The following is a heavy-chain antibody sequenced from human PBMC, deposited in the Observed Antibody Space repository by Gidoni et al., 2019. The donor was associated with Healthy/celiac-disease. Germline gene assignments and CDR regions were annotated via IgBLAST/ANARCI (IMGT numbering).Heavy chain of an antibody. CDR3: ARVYSSSYYYYYGMDV. CDR2: IYYSGST. Sequence: QVQLQESGPGLVKPSETLSITCTVPGGSISSYYWSWIRQPPGKGLEWIAYIYYSGSTNYNPSLKSRVTISVDTSKNQFSLKLSSVTAAYTAVYYCARVYSSSYYYYYGMDVWGQGTTVTVSS. J-gene: IGHJ6*02. D-gene: IGHD6-6*01. V-gene: IGHV4-59*01. CDR1: GGSISSYY.